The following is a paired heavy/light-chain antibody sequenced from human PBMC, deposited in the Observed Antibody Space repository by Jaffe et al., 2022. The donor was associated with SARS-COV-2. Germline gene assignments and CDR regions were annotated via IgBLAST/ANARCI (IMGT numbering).Light chain of an antibody. CDR3: QQYGSSPLFT. V-gene: IGKV3-20*01. CDR1: QSVTSNY. CDR2: GAT. J-gene: IGKJ3*01. Sequence: ENVLTQSPGTLSLSPGERATLSCRASQSVTSNYLAWYQQKPGQAPRLLIYGATSRATGIPDRFSGSGSGTDFTLTISRLEPEDFAVYYCQQYGSSPLFTFGPGTTVDI.
Heavy chain of an antibody. CDR1: GDPFSNYY. J-gene: IGHJ4*02. CDR3: ARGQAYFYDTRGYAPHFYDF. Sequence: QVQLQESGPGLVKPSETLSLTCTVSGDPFSNYYWTWIRQPPGKGLEWIGYMSYSGTTNYDPSLKSRVSISVDTSRNQFSLKLSSVTAADTAVYYCARGQAYFYDTRGYAPHFYDFWGQGALVTVSS. D-gene: IGHD3-22*01. V-gene: IGHV4-59*01. CDR2: MSYSGTT.